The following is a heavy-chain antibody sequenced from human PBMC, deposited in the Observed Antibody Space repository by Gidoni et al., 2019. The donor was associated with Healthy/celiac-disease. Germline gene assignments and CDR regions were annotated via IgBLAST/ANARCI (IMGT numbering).Heavy chain of an antibody. D-gene: IGHD5-12*01. CDR1: GFSLSTSGVG. CDR2: IYWDDDK. J-gene: IGHJ4*02. V-gene: IGHV2-5*02. CDR3: AHIPYSGYDLPHFDY. Sequence: QITLKESGPTLVKPTQTLTLTCTFSGFSLSTSGVGVGWIRQPPGKALEWLALIYWDDDKRYSPSLKSRLTITKDTSKNQVVLTMTNMDPVDTATYYCAHIPYSGYDLPHFDYWGQGTLVTVSS.